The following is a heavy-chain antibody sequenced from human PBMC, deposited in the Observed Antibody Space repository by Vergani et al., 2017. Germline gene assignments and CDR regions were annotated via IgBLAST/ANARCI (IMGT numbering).Heavy chain of an antibody. D-gene: IGHD5-24*01. CDR1: GGTFSSYA. Sequence: QVQLVQSGAEVKKPGSSVKVSCKASGGTFSSYAISWVRQAPGQGLEWMGGIIPIFGTANYAQKFQGRVTITADESTNTAYMELSSLRSEDTAVYYCARANVELTTIRGDAFDIWGQGTMVTVSS. CDR3: ARANVELTTIRGDAFDI. J-gene: IGHJ3*02. V-gene: IGHV1-69*01. CDR2: IIPIFGTA.